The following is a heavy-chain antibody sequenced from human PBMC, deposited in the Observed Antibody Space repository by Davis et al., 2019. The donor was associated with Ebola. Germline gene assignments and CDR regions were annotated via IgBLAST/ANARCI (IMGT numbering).Heavy chain of an antibody. V-gene: IGHV5-51*01. Sequence: GESLKISCKGSGYSFTSSWIGWVRQLPGKGLEWMGIIYPGDSDTRYSPSFQGHVTISADKSISTAYLQWSSLKASDTAMHYCARSRGVRGVIIRGYGMDVWGQGTTVTVSS. J-gene: IGHJ6*02. CDR1: GYSFTSSW. CDR2: IYPGDSDT. D-gene: IGHD3-10*01. CDR3: ARSRGVRGVIIRGYGMDV.